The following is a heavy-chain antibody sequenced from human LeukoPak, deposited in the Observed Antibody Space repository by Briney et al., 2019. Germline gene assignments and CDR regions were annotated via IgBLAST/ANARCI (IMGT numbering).Heavy chain of an antibody. CDR1: GDSSDSSFYY. Sequence: SETLSLTCSVSGDSSDSSFYYWGWIRQPPGKGLEWIGSIYYSGDTYYNASLKSRVAMSVDTPKNQFSLNLRSVTAADTAVYYCARHRLPGPLHDFGYWGQGTLVTVSS. J-gene: IGHJ4*02. CDR2: IYYSGDT. V-gene: IGHV4-39*01. CDR3: ARHRLPGPLHDFGY. D-gene: IGHD5-24*01.